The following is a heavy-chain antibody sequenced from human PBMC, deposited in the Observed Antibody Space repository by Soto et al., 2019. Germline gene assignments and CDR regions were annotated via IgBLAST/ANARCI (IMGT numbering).Heavy chain of an antibody. V-gene: IGHV4-30-4*01. D-gene: IGHD4-17*01. CDR2: IYYSGST. CDR3: ARSRRRIYGDYGAFDY. Sequence: SETLSLTCTVSGGSISSGDYYWNWIRQPPEKGLEWIGYIYYSGSTYYNPSLKSQITISVDTSKNQFSLKLNSVTAADTAVYYCARSRRRIYGDYGAFDYWGQGTLVTVSS. J-gene: IGHJ4*02. CDR1: GGSISSGDYY.